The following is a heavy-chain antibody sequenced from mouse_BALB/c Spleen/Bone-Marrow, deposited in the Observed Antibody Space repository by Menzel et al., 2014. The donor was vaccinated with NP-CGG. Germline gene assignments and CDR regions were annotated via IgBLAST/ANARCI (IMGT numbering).Heavy chain of an antibody. D-gene: IGHD2-4*01. V-gene: IGHV1-69*02. CDR2: IYPSDSYT. CDR3: TRTYECDEGGFDY. J-gene: IGHJ2*01. Sequence: VQLQQSGAELVRPGASVKLSCKASGYTFTSYWINWVKQRPGQGLEWIGNIYPSDSYTNYNQKFKDKATLTVDKSSSTAYMQLSSPTSEDSAVYYCTRTYECDEGGFDYWGQRPTLTVST. CDR1: GYTFTSYW.